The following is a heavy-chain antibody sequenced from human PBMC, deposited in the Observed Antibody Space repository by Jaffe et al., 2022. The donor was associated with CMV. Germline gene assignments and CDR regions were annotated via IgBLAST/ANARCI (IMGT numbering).Heavy chain of an antibody. D-gene: IGHD1-1*01. Sequence: QVQLQESGPGLVKPSETLSLSCTVSGGSISRSYWSWIRQPPGKGLEWIGYIYSNGNTNNSPALKSRLTLSVDTSKNELSLRLTSVTAADTAVYYCARGGTTEFDGLDVWGQGTTVTVSS. V-gene: IGHV4-59*01. J-gene: IGHJ6*02. CDR2: IYSNGNT. CDR3: ARGGTTEFDGLDV. CDR1: GGSISRSY.